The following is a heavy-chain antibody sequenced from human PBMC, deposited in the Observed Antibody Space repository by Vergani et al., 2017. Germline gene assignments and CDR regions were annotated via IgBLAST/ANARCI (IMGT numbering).Heavy chain of an antibody. Sequence: QVQLQESGPGLVKSSETLSLTCTVSADSISSGSYYWGWIRQPPGKSLEWIGSIYYSGLTYYNPSLKSRVAISVATSKNQFSLKVTSVTAADTAVYFCARQRPGSGWSPGDFDDWGQGILVTVSS. V-gene: IGHV4-39*01. CDR3: ARQRPGSGWSPGDFDD. J-gene: IGHJ4*02. CDR1: ADSISSGSYY. D-gene: IGHD6-19*01. CDR2: IYYSGLT.